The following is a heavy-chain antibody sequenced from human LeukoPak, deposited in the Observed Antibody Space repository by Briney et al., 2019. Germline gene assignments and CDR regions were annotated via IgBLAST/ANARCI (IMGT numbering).Heavy chain of an antibody. D-gene: IGHD3-22*01. Sequence: GGSLRLSCAASGFTFSDYYVSWIRQAPGKGLEWVSYISSSGSTIYYADSVKGRFTISRDNAKNSLYLQMNSLRAEDTAVYYCARDHRGGSSGYYLNWGQGTLVTVSS. CDR1: GFTFSDYY. CDR3: ARDHRGGSSGYYLN. CDR2: ISSSGSTI. V-gene: IGHV3-11*01. J-gene: IGHJ4*02.